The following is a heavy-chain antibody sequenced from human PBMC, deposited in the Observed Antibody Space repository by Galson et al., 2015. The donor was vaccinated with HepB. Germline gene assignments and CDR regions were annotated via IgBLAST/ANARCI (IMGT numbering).Heavy chain of an antibody. CDR3: ARAFEHYFDY. Sequence: SLRLSCAASGFTFSSYAMHWVRQAPGKGLEWVAVISYDGSNKYYADSVKGRFTISRDNSKNTLYLQMNSLRAEDTAVYYCARAFEHYFDYWGQGTLVTVSS. CDR1: GFTFSSYA. J-gene: IGHJ4*02. CDR2: ISYDGSNK. D-gene: IGHD3-10*01. V-gene: IGHV3-30-3*01.